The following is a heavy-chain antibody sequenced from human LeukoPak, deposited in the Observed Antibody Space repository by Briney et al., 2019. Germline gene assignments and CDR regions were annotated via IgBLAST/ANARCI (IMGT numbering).Heavy chain of an antibody. Sequence: GRSLRLSCAASGFTFDDYAMHWVRQAPGKGLEWVSGISWNSGSIGYADSVKGRFTISRDNAKNSLYLQMNSLRAEDTALYYCAKTKYSGSYGLDYWGQGTLVTVSS. CDR1: GFTFDDYA. CDR2: ISWNSGSI. V-gene: IGHV3-9*01. CDR3: AKTKYSGSYGLDY. J-gene: IGHJ4*02. D-gene: IGHD1-26*01.